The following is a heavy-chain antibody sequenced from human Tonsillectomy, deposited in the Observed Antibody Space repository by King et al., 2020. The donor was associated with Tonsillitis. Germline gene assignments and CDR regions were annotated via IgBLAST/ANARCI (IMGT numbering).Heavy chain of an antibody. J-gene: IGHJ2*01. CDR2: IYDHGST. CDR1: GGSISTYY. Sequence: VQLQESGPGLVKPSETLSLTCTVSGGSISTYYWSWIRQPPGKGLELIGYIYDHGSTSYTPYLKSRVTISVDTSKNQFSLKLSSVTAADPAVYYCARCSNDFDLWGRGTLFTVSS. V-gene: IGHV4-59*01. CDR3: ARCSNDFDL. D-gene: IGHD3-10*02.